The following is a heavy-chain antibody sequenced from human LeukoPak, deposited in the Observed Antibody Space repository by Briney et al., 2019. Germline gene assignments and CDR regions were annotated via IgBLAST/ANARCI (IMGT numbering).Heavy chain of an antibody. V-gene: IGHV3-30*01. CDR1: GFTFSSYA. Sequence: GRSLRLSCAASGFTFSSYAMHWVRQAPGKELEWVAVISYDGSNKYYADSVKGRFTISRDNSKNTLYLQMNSLRAEDTAVYYCARDQYSSSWYWFDPWGQGTLVTVSS. D-gene: IGHD6-13*01. CDR2: ISYDGSNK. CDR3: ARDQYSSSWYWFDP. J-gene: IGHJ5*02.